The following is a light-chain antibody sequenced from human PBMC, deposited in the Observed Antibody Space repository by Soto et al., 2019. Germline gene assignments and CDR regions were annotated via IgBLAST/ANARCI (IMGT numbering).Light chain of an antibody. Sequence: DIQVTQSPSSLSASVGDRVTITCRASQSISSYLNWYQQKPGKAPKLLIYAASSLQSGVPSRFSGSGSGTDSTLTISSLQPEDFATYYCQQSYSTLWTFGQGTKVEIK. V-gene: IGKV1-39*01. J-gene: IGKJ1*01. CDR3: QQSYSTLWT. CDR1: QSISSY. CDR2: AAS.